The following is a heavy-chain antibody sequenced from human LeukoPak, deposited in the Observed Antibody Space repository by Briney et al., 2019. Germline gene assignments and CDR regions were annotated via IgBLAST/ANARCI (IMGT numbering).Heavy chain of an antibody. V-gene: IGHV1-8*01. Sequence: ASVKVSCKASGYTFTSYDINWVRQATGQGLEWMGWMNPNSGNTGYAQKFQGRVTMTRNTSISTAYMELSRLRSDDTAVYYCARQITAADVCLEPWGQGTLVTVSS. D-gene: IGHD6-25*01. J-gene: IGHJ5*02. CDR3: ARQITAADVCLEP. CDR2: MNPNSGNT. CDR1: GYTFTSYD.